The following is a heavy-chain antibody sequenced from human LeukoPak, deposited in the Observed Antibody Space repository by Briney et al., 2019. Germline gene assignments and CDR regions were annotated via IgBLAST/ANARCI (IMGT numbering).Heavy chain of an antibody. J-gene: IGHJ6*02. Sequence: SETLSVTCAVYGGSFSGYYWSWIRQPPGKGLEWIGEINHSGSTNYNPSLKSRVTISVDTSKNQSSLKLSSVTAADTAVYYCARGYIVVVPAAIVQSSYYYYYGVDVWGQGTTVTVSS. CDR2: INHSGST. D-gene: IGHD2-2*02. V-gene: IGHV4-34*01. CDR1: GGSFSGYY. CDR3: ARGYIVVVPAAIVQSSYYYYYGVDV.